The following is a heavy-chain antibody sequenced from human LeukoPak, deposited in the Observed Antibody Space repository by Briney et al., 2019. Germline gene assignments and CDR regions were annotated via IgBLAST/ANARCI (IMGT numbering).Heavy chain of an antibody. CDR1: NGSISSGGYF. CDR2: IYYSGTT. V-gene: IGHV4-31*03. CDR3: ARVRALDVTGAKKYFDY. D-gene: IGHD1-20*01. Sequence: SQTLSLTCTVSNGSISSGGYFWSWIRQHPGKGLEWIGYIYYSGTTYYNPSLKSRVTISVDTSKNHFSLKLSSVTAADTAVYYCARVRALDVTGAKKYFDYWGQGTLVTVSS. J-gene: IGHJ4*02.